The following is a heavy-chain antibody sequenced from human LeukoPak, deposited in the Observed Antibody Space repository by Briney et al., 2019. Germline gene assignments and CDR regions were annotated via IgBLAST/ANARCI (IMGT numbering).Heavy chain of an antibody. V-gene: IGHV3-33*08. CDR3: ARGFPPAGDLFPLDH. J-gene: IGHJ4*02. CDR1: GFTFSRYW. D-gene: IGHD2-21*01. CDR2: IWFDGSNN. Sequence: PGGSLRLSCAAFGFTFSRYWMTWVRQAPEKGLEWVAVIWFDGSNNYYVDSAKGRFTISRDNSKNTLYLQMNSLRAEDTAVYYCARGFPPAGDLFPLDHWGQGTLVTVSS.